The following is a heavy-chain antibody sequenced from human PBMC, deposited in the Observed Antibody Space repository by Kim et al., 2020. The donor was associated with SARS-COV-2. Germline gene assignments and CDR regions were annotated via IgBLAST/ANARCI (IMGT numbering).Heavy chain of an antibody. V-gene: IGHV3-30-3*01. CDR3: ARGSGYSQYNWFDP. Sequence: GGSLRLSCAASGFTFSSYAMHWVRQAPGKGLEWVAVISYDGSNKYYADSVKGRFTISRDNSKNTLYLQMNSLRAEDTAVYYCARGSGYSQYNWFDPWGQG. D-gene: IGHD3-3*01. CDR1: GFTFSSYA. CDR2: ISYDGSNK. J-gene: IGHJ5*02.